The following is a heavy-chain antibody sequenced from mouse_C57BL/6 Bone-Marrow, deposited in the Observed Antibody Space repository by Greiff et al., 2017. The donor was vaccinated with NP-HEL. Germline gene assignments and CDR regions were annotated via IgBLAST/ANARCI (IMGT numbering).Heavy chain of an antibody. CDR1: GYTFTDYY. CDR3: AREGYGYGFAY. Sequence: EVQLQQSGPELVKPGASVKISCMASGYTFTDYYMNWVKQRHGKSLEWIGDINPNNGGTSYNQKFTGKATLTVDKSSSTAYMELRSLTSEASAVYYCAREGYGYGFAYWGQGTLVTVSA. D-gene: IGHD2-2*01. J-gene: IGHJ3*01. V-gene: IGHV1-26*01. CDR2: INPNNGGT.